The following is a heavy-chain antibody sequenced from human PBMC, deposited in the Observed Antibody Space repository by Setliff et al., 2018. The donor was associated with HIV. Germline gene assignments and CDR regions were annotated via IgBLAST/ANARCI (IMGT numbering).Heavy chain of an antibody. V-gene: IGHV1-69*13. Sequence: SVKVSCKASGGTFSSYAISWVRQAPGQGLEWMGGIIPIFGTANYAQKFQGRVTITADESTSTAYMELSSLRSEDTAVYYCARDNPTSISSGWYGWRYYYYMDVWGKGTTVTVFS. J-gene: IGHJ6*03. D-gene: IGHD6-19*01. CDR1: GGTFSSYA. CDR3: ARDNPTSISSGWYGWRYYYYMDV. CDR2: IIPIFGTA.